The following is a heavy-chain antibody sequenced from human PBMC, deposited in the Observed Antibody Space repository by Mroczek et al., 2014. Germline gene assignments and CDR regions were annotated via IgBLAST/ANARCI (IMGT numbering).Heavy chain of an antibody. V-gene: IGHV4-39*01. CDR2: IYYSGST. CDR1: GGSISSSSYY. CDR3: ASLYCSSTSCYVWGHGYGMDV. Sequence: QVQLQESGPGLVKPSETLSLTCTVSGGSISSSSYYWGWIRQPPGKGLEWIGSIYYSGSTYYNPSLKSRVTISVDTSKNQFSLKLSSVTAADTAVYYCASLYCSSTSCYVWGHGYGMDVWGQGTTVTVSS. J-gene: IGHJ6*02. D-gene: IGHD2-2*01.